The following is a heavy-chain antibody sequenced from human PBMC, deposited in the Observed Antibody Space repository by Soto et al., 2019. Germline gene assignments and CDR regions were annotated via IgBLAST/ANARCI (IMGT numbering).Heavy chain of an antibody. D-gene: IGHD1-26*01. CDR1: GFTFQQYT. CDR2: IYGSAART. J-gene: IGHJ4*02. V-gene: IGHV3-23*01. Sequence: EVQLLESGGDLVRPGTSLRLSCAASGFTFQQYTISWVRQAPGNGLEWVSSIYGSAARTFYADSVKGRFTISRDNSRNTVYLQMNNLRVEDTAVYYCAKHRQTDDRWDIDWWGRGTRVTVSS. CDR3: AKHRQTDDRWDIDW.